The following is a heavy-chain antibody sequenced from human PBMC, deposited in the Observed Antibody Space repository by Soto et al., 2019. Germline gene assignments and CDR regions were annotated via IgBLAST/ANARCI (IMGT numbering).Heavy chain of an antibody. Sequence: PGGSLRLSCAASGFTFDDYAMHWVRQAPGKGLEWVSGISWNSGSIGYADSVKGRFTISRDNAKNSLYLQMNSLRAEDTALYYCARDLKGPQVKIAAAGTNYYYGMDVWGQGTTVTVSS. CDR3: ARDLKGPQVKIAAAGTNYYYGMDV. V-gene: IGHV3-9*01. J-gene: IGHJ6*02. CDR1: GFTFDDYA. CDR2: ISWNSGSI. D-gene: IGHD6-13*01.